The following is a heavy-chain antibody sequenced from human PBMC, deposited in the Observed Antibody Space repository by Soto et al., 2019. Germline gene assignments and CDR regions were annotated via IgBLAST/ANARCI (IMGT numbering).Heavy chain of an antibody. D-gene: IGHD3-10*01. Sequence: PSEALSLTCTVSGDSISGYSWSWIRQPPGKGLEWIGYLSYSESTTSTPSLKSRVTISVDTSKNQFSLELSSVTAAATAVYFCARDGGTYLTRYFDSWGQGALVTVSS. CDR2: LSYSEST. CDR3: ARDGGTYLTRYFDS. J-gene: IGHJ4*02. CDR1: GDSISGYS. V-gene: IGHV4-59*01.